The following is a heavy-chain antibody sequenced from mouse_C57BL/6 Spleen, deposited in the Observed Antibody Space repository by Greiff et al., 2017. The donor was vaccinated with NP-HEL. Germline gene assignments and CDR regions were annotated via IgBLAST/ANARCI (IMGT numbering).Heavy chain of an antibody. CDR2: IYPCDGST. V-gene: IGHV1-85*01. J-gene: IGHJ3*01. CDR3: ARLEDDDAY. D-gene: IGHD2-12*01. CDR1: GYTFTSYD. Sequence: VQLVESGPELVKPGASVKLSCKASGYTFTSYDINWVKQRPGQGLEWIGCIYPCDGSTKYNEKFKGKATLPVDTSSSTAYMELHSLTSEDSAVYFCARLEDDDAYWGQGTLVTVSA.